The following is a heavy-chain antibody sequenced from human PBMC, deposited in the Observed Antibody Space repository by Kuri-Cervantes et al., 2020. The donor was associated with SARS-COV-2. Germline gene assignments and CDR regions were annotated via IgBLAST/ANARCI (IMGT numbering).Heavy chain of an antibody. CDR2: MKQDGSEK. V-gene: IGHV3-7*01. J-gene: IGHJ4*02. D-gene: IGHD3-3*01. Sequence: GGSLRLSCAASGFTFSSYWMSWVRQAPGKGLEWVANMKQDGSEKYYVDSVKGRFTISRDNAKNSLYLQMNSLRAEDTAVYYCARDMTIFGVVTYYFDYWGQGTLVTVSS. CDR3: ARDMTIFGVVTYYFDY. CDR1: GFTFSSYW.